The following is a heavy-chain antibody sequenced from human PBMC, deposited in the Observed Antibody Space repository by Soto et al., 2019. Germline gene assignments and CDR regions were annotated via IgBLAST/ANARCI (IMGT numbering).Heavy chain of an antibody. D-gene: IGHD6-19*01. CDR3: ARSIAVAGPLDY. CDR1: GGSISSYY. V-gene: IGHV4-4*07. Sequence: SETLSLTCTVSGGSISSYYWSWIRQPAGKGLEWIGRIYTSGSTNYNPSLKSRVTISVDTSKNQFSLKLSSVTAADTAVYYCARSIAVAGPLDYWGQGTLVTVSS. CDR2: IYTSGST. J-gene: IGHJ4*02.